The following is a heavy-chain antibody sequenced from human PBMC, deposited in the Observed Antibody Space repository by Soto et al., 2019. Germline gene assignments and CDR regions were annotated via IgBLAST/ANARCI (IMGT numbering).Heavy chain of an antibody. Sequence: XWXXQPRGKGLECVSAISGSGGSKYYEESVKGRLKIYRQNSKKTLYLQMNRMRAEDTDVYYCEKDPDRTQWLVLGSFDYWGQGTLVT. CDR3: EKDPDRTQWLVLGSFDY. J-gene: IGHJ4*02. D-gene: IGHD6-19*01. V-gene: IGHV3-23*01. CDR2: ISGSGGSK.